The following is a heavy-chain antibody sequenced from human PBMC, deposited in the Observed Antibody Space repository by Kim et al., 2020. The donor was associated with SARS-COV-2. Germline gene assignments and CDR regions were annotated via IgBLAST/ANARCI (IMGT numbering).Heavy chain of an antibody. D-gene: IGHD6-13*01. CDR3: ARAMPGTSDY. V-gene: IGHV4-39*01. Sequence: GGTSYNPSLKRRVTLSCDTAKNQFSRRLTSVTAADTAVYYCARAMPGTSDYGGQGTLVTVSS. J-gene: IGHJ4*02. CDR2: GGT.